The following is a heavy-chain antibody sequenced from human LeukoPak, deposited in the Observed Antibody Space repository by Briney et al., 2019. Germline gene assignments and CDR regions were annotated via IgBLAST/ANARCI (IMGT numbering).Heavy chain of an antibody. Sequence: ASVKVCCKASGYTFTRYYMHWVRQAPGQGLEWMGWISAYNGNTNYAQKLQGRVTMTTDTSTSTAYMELRSLRSDDTAVYYCARDRTFTIFYHYPDYYYYGMDVWGQGTTVTVSS. V-gene: IGHV1-18*04. D-gene: IGHD3-9*01. CDR2: ISAYNGNT. CDR3: ARDRTFTIFYHYPDYYYYGMDV. J-gene: IGHJ6*02. CDR1: GYTFTRYY.